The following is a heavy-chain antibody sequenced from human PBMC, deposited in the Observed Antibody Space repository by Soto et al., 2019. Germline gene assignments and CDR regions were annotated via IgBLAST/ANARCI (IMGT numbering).Heavy chain of an antibody. D-gene: IGHD3-16*01. CDR1: GFSVSARGVG. V-gene: IGHV2-5*01. CDR2: IYWNDDT. CDR3: AHSPWGAAPDY. J-gene: IGHJ4*02. Sequence: GPTLVNPTQTLTLTCALSGFSVSARGVGVGWIRQPPGKALEWLAIIYWNDDTLYRPSLQSRLTITKDTSKNQVVLTMTNMDPVDTATYYCAHSPWGAAPDYWGQGTPVTVSS.